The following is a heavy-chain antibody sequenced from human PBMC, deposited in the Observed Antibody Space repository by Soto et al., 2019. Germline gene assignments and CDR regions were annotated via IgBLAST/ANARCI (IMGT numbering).Heavy chain of an antibody. CDR3: ARDGSGPFGY. V-gene: IGHV3-53*02. CDR1: GFSVSNNH. CDR2: IHIDGST. D-gene: IGHD2-15*01. J-gene: IGHJ4*02. Sequence: EVQLVETGGGLIQPGGSLRLSCAASGFSVSNNHMSWVRQAPGKGLEWVSLIHIDGSTYYTDAVKGRFTISRDYSKNTLFLQMNNLRAEDTALYYCARDGSGPFGYWGQGTQVTVSS.